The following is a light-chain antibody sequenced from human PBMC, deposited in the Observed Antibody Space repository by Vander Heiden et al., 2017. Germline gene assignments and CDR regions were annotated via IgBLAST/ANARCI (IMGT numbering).Light chain of an antibody. CDR2: WAS. CDR3: QQYYSAPFT. CDR1: QSVLFSSNNRNY. V-gene: IGKV4-1*01. Sequence: DIVMTQSPDSLAVSLGERATINCKSSQSVLFSSNNRNYLTWYQQKPGQPPRLLIYWASTRESGVPDRFSGSGSGTDFTHTINSLQAEDVAVYYCQQYYSAPFTFGPGTKVDI. J-gene: IGKJ3*01.